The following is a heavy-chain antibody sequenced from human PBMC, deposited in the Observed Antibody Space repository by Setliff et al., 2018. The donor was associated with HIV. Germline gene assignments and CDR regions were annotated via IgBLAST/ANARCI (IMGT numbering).Heavy chain of an antibody. V-gene: IGHV1-69*04. CDR3: ARDPSSGIYYDSSGQYFQN. D-gene: IGHD3-22*01. J-gene: IGHJ1*01. Sequence: ASVKVSCKASGGPFTSSSIGWVRQAPGQGLEWMGRIIPILGVPRYAQKFQGRVTITADKSTSTSYMHLSSLRAEDTAVYFCARDPSSGIYYDSSGQYFQNWGQGTLVTVS. CDR1: GGPFTSSS. CDR2: IIPILGVP.